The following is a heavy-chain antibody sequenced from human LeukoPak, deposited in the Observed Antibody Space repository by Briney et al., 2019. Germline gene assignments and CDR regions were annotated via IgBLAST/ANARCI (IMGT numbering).Heavy chain of an antibody. CDR2: IYYSGST. CDR3: ARDCGGDCFGYYYYGMDV. J-gene: IGHJ6*02. V-gene: IGHV4-31*03. Sequence: SETLSLTCTVSGGSISSSSYYWSWIRQHPGKGLEWIGYIYYSGSTYYNPSLKSRVTISVDTSKNQFSLKLSSVTAADTAVYYCARDCGGDCFGYYYYGMDVWGQGTTVTVSS. CDR1: GGSISSSSYY. D-gene: IGHD2-21*02.